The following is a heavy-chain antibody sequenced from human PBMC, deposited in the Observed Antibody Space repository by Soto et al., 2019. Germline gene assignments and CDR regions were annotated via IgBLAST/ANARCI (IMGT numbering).Heavy chain of an antibody. D-gene: IGHD6-6*01. V-gene: IGHV3-23*01. CDR1: GFTFSSYA. Sequence: PVGSLRLSCAASGFTFSSYAMSWVRQAPGKGLEWVSAISGSGGSTYYADSVKGRFTISRDNSKNTLYLQMNSLRAEDTAVYYCAKPGYSSSSGYNWFDPWGQGTLVTVSS. J-gene: IGHJ5*02. CDR2: ISGSGGST. CDR3: AKPGYSSSSGYNWFDP.